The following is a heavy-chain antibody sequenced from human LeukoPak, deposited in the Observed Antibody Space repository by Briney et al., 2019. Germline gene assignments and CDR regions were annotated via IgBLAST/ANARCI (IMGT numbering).Heavy chain of an antibody. CDR2: IYHNGDT. V-gene: IGHV4-4*09. CDR1: GGSINNYY. Sequence: SETLSLTCTVSGGSINNYYWSWIRQPPGKGLEWIGYIYHNGDTNYNPSLKSRVTISLDTSENQFSLKLSSVTAADTAVYYCARAPGTTFDYWGHGNMVTVSS. CDR3: ARAPGTTFDY. D-gene: IGHD4-17*01. J-gene: IGHJ4*01.